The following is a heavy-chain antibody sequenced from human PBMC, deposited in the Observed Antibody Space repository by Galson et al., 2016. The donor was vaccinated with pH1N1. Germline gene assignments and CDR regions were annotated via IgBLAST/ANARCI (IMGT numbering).Heavy chain of an antibody. CDR1: GDTFSNYA. V-gene: IGHV1-69*10. Sequence: SVKVSCKASGDTFSNYAISWVRQTPGHGLGWMGGIIPVLDIRNYARKFQDRLTIIADVSTSTAYMQLSSLTSEDTAVYYCARATFCGGDCSYGEGHWGQGTLITVSS. J-gene: IGHJ4*02. CDR2: IIPVLDIR. D-gene: IGHD2-21*02. CDR3: ARATFCGGDCSYGEGH.